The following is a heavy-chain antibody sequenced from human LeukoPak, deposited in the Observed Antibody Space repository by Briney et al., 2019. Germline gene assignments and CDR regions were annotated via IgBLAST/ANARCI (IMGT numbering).Heavy chain of an antibody. CDR1: GFTFSSYA. V-gene: IGHV3-23*01. CDR3: AGGRYYDSSGYYPPPYYFDY. J-gene: IGHJ4*02. CDR2: ISGSGGST. D-gene: IGHD3-22*01. Sequence: GGSLRLSCAASGFTFSSYAMSWVRQAPGKGLEWVSAISGSGGSTYYADSVKGRFTISRDNSKNTLYLQMNSLRAEDTAVYYCAGGRYYDSSGYYPPPYYFDYWGQGTLVTVCS.